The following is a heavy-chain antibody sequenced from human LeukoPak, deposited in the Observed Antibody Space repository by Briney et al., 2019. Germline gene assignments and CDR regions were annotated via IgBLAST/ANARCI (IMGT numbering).Heavy chain of an antibody. J-gene: IGHJ3*01. CDR1: GFTFSNYA. CDR2: ITGSGGGT. Sequence: GGSLRLSCAASGFTFSNYALVWVRQAPGKGLEWVSAITGSGGGTDYADSVKGRFTISRDNSKNTLYLQMSSLRAEDTAVYYCAKDPNGDHIGAFNFWGQGTMVTVSS. V-gene: IGHV3-23*01. CDR3: AKDPNGDHIGAFNF. D-gene: IGHD4-17*01.